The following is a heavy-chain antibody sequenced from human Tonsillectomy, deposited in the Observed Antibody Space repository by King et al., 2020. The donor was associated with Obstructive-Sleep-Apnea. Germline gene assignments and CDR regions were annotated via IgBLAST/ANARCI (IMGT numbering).Heavy chain of an antibody. CDR1: GYSFTSYW. CDR3: ARHAYYYSGMDV. CDR2: IYLSDSYA. V-gene: IGHV5-10-1*01. Sequence: EVQLVESGAEVKKPGESLKISCKGSGYSFTSYWIGWVRQMPGKGLEWVGNIYLSDSYANNSPSLQGHVTISADKSISTAYLQWSSLKASDTAMYYCARHAYYYSGMDVWGQGTTVTVSS. J-gene: IGHJ6*02.